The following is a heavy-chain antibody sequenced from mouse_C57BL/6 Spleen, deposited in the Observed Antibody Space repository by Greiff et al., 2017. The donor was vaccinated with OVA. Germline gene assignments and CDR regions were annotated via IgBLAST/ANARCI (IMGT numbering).Heavy chain of an antibody. CDR3: ARTPIDYGSSFDY. J-gene: IGHJ2*01. CDR1: GYTFTNYW. V-gene: IGHV1-63*01. D-gene: IGHD1-1*01. CDR2: IYPGGGYT. Sequence: QVQLQQPGAELVRPGTSVKMSCKASGYTFTNYWIGWAKQRPGHGLEWIGDIYPGGGYTNYNEKFKGKATLTADKSSSTAYMQFSSLTSEDSAIYYCARTPIDYGSSFDYWGQGTTLTVSS.